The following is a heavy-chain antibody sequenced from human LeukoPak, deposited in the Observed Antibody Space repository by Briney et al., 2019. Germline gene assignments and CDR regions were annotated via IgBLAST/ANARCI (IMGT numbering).Heavy chain of an antibody. Sequence: SETLSLTCSVSGGSISSSSYYWGWIRQPPGKGLEWIGSIHYSGRTYYNPSLKSRVTISVDTSKNQFSLDLTSVTAADTAVFYCARDRWNYFDYWGQGSLVTASS. V-gene: IGHV4-39*07. CDR2: IHYSGRT. J-gene: IGHJ4*02. CDR1: GGSISSSSYY. CDR3: ARDRWNYFDY. D-gene: IGHD4-23*01.